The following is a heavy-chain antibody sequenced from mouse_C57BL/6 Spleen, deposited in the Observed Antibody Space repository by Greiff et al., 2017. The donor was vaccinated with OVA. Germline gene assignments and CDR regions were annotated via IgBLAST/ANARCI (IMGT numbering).Heavy chain of an antibody. V-gene: IGHV1-85*01. CDR3: AREGDNWEDYYAMDY. D-gene: IGHD4-1*01. Sequence: QVQLKESGPELVKPGASVKLSCKASGYTFTSYDINWVKQRPGQGLEWIGWIYPRDGSTKYNEKFKGKATLTVDTSSSTAYMELHSLTSEDSAVYFCAREGDNWEDYYAMDYWGQGTSVTVSS. CDR2: IYPRDGST. J-gene: IGHJ4*01. CDR1: GYTFTSYD.